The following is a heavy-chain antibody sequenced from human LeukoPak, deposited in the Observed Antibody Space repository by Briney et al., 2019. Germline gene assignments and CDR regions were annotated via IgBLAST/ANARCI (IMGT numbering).Heavy chain of an antibody. CDR1: RFTFGDYA. D-gene: IGHD2-2*01. J-gene: IGHJ4*02. CDR3: TRVGCSSTSCYFNY. V-gene: IGHV3-49*04. CDR2: IRSKAYGGTT. Sequence: GGSLRLSCTASRFTFGDYAMSWVRQAPGKGLEWVGFIRSKAYGGTTEYAASVKGRFTISRDDSKSIAYLQMNSLKTEDTAVYYCTRVGCSSTSCYFNYWGQGTLVTVSS.